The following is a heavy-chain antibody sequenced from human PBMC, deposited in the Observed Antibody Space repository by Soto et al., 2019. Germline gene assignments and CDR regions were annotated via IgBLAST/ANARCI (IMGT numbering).Heavy chain of an antibody. V-gene: IGHV1-69*06. J-gene: IGHJ4*02. D-gene: IGHD1-26*01. Sequence: QVQLVQSGAEVKKPGASVKVSCEASGGTFNTYTINWVRQAPGRGLEWVGQIVPMYDSVNYADNFQGRVTITADKSTNTAYMELTSLRSEVTALYFCASWRSYSGSYCVDYWGQGTLVTVSS. CDR3: ASWRSYSGSYCVDY. CDR1: GGTFNTYT. CDR2: IVPMYDSV.